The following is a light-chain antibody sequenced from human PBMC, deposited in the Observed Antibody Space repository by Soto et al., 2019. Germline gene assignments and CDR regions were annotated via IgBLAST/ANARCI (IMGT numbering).Light chain of an antibody. CDR2: DVT. J-gene: IGLJ2*01. CDR3: CSYAGSYTHVV. Sequence: QSVLTQPRSVSGSPGQSVTISCTGTSSDVGGYDYVSWYQQHPGKAPKLMIYDVTKRPSGVPDRFSGSKSGNTASLTISGRQAEAEADYYCCSYAGSYTHVVFGGGTKLTVL. V-gene: IGLV2-11*01. CDR1: SSDVGGYDY.